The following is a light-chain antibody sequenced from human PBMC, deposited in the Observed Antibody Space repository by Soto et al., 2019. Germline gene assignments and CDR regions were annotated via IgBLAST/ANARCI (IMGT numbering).Light chain of an antibody. CDR2: DVT. CDR1: SNDIGGYNY. Sequence: QFVLTQPASVSGSPGQSITIPCTGTSNDIGGYNYVSWYQQFPGKAPKLIIYDVTNRPSGVSFRFSGSKSGNTASLTISGLQAEDEAGYHCSSYSSTSTRRLFGDGTKVTVL. J-gene: IGLJ1*01. CDR3: SSYSSTSTRRL. V-gene: IGLV2-14*03.